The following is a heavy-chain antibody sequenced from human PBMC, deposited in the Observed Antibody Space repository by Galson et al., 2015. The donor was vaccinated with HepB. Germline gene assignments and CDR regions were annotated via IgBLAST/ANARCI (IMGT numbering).Heavy chain of an antibody. CDR3: ASVPRLITIFGVVMT. CDR1: GYTFTSYD. J-gene: IGHJ4*02. CDR2: MNPNSGNT. Sequence: SVKVSCKASGYTFTSYDINWVRQATGQGLEWMGWMNPNSGNTGYAQKFQGRVTMTRNTSISTAYMELSSLRSEDTAVYYCASVPRLITIFGVVMTWGQGTLVTVSS. V-gene: IGHV1-8*01. D-gene: IGHD3-3*01.